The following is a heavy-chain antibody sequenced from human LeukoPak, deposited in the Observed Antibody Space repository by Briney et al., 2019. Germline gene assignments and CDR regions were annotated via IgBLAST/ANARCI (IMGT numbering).Heavy chain of an antibody. Sequence: GGSLRLSCTASGFTFSDYYMTWIRQAPGKGPEWLSYVSTDGTYTNYADSVKGRFTISRDNAKSSLYLQLNSLTAEDTAVYYCTREDNWYFDLWGRGTLVTVSS. V-gene: IGHV3-11*05. CDR3: TREDNWYFDL. CDR1: GFTFSDYY. J-gene: IGHJ2*01. CDR2: VSTDGTYT.